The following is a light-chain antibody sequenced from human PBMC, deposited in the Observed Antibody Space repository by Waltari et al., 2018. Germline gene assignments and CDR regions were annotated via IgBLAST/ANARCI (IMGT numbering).Light chain of an antibody. CDR1: QSISSW. J-gene: IGKJ4*01. Sequence: DIQMNQSPSTLSAPVGDRVTITCRASQSISSWLAWYQQKPGKAPKLLIYKSSSLESGVPSRFSGSGSGTEFTLTISSLQPDDFATYYCQQYNISPLTFGGGTEVEIK. CDR2: KSS. CDR3: QQYNISPLT. V-gene: IGKV1-5*03.